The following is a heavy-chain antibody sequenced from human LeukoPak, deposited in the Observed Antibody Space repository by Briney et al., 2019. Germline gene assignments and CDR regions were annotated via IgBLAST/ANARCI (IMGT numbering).Heavy chain of an antibody. J-gene: IGHJ4*02. V-gene: IGHV3-7*01. D-gene: IGHD1-26*01. CDR3: ARDPVEWELLLDY. CDR2: MNIDGSEK. CDR1: GFTFSSYW. Sequence: PGGSLRLSCAASGFTFSSYWMGWVRKAPGKRLEWVANMNIDGSEKYYADSVKGRFTISRDNARNSVYLQMNSLRVEDTAVYYCARDPVEWELLLDYWGQGTLVTVSS.